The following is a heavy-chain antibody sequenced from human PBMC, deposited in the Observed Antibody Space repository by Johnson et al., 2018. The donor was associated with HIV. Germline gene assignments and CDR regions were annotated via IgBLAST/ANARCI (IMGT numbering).Heavy chain of an antibody. V-gene: IGHV3-30*04. Sequence: LVESGGGVVQPGRSLRLSCAASGFTFSSYAIHWVRQAPGKGLEWVAAISYDGSNKYYADSVKGRFTISRDNSNTTLYLQMNSLRAGDTAVYFWARRMVVGCHALDFWGQGTVVSVPS. D-gene: IGHD2-21*01. CDR2: ISYDGSNK. CDR3: ARRMVVGCHALDF. J-gene: IGHJ3*01. CDR1: GFTFSSYA.